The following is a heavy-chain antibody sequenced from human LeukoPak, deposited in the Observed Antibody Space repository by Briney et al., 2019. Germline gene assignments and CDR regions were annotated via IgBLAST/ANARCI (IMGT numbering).Heavy chain of an antibody. CDR1: GFTFSSYW. J-gene: IGHJ4*02. CDR2: IKQDGSEK. Sequence: GGSLRLSCAASGFTFSSYWMSWVRQAPGKGLEWVANIKQDGSEKYYVDSVKGRFTISRDNAKNSLYLQMDSLRAEDTAVYYCAREAVADHFDYWGQGTLVTVSS. D-gene: IGHD6-19*01. V-gene: IGHV3-7*03. CDR3: AREAVADHFDY.